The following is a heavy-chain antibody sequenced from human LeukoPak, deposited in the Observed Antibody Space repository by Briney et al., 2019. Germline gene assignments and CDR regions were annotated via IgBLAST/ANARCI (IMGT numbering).Heavy chain of an antibody. Sequence: GGSLRLSCAASGFTFSSYGMHWVRQAPGKGLEWVAVISYDGSNKYYADSVKGRFTISRDNSKNTLYLQKNSLRAEDTAVYYCVNRAAGIDYWGQGTLVTVSS. CDR1: GFTFSSYG. V-gene: IGHV3-30*03. CDR3: VNRAAGIDY. J-gene: IGHJ4*02. CDR2: ISYDGSNK. D-gene: IGHD6-13*01.